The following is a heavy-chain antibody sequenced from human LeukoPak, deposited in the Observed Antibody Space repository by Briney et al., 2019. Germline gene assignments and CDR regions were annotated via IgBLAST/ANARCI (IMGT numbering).Heavy chain of an antibody. CDR1: GGSISSGDYY. CDR2: IYYSGST. Sequence: SQTLSLTCTVSGGSISSGDYYWSWIRQHPGKGLEWIGYIYYSGSTYYNPSLKSRVTISVDTSKNQFSLNLNSVTAADTAVDYCASGREVTATLPYWGQGTLVTVSS. CDR3: ASGREVTATLPY. J-gene: IGHJ4*02. D-gene: IGHD2-15*01. V-gene: IGHV4-31*03.